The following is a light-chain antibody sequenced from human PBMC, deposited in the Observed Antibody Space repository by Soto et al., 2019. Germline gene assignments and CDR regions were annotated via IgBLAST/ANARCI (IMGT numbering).Light chain of an antibody. V-gene: IGLV4-60*02. CDR1: SGHSSYI. J-gene: IGLJ3*02. CDR3: ETWDSNWV. Sequence: QPVLTQSSSASASLGSSVKLTCTLSSGHSSYIIAWHQQQPGKAPRYLMKLEGSGSYNKGSGVPDRFSGSSSGADRYLTISNLQXEDEADYYCETWDSNWVFGGGTKLTVL. CDR2: LEGSGSY.